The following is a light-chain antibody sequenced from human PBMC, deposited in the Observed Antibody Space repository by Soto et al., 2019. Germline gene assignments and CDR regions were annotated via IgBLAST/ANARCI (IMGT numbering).Light chain of an antibody. J-gene: IGKJ1*01. V-gene: IGKV3-20*01. Sequence: EIVLTQSPGTLSLSPGERATLSCRASHSVSSSYLAWYQQKPGQAPRLLIYGASSRATGIPDRFSGSGSGTDFTLTISRLEPADFAVYYWQHYGSSPHTFGQGTKVEIK. CDR1: HSVSSSY. CDR2: GAS. CDR3: QHYGSSPHT.